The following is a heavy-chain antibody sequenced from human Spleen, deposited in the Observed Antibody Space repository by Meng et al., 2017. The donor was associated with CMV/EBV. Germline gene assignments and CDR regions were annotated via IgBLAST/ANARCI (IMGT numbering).Heavy chain of an antibody. D-gene: IGHD4-11*01. CDR2: ISWNSGSI. CDR1: GFTFADYA. V-gene: IGHV3-9*03. CDR3: AKASASYSNYYYGMDV. J-gene: IGHJ6*02. Sequence: RLSCAASGFTFADYAMHWVRQAPGKGLEWVSGISWNSGSIGYADSVKGRFTISRDNAKNSLYLQMNSLRAEDMALYYCAKASASYSNYYYGMDVWGQGTTVTVSS.